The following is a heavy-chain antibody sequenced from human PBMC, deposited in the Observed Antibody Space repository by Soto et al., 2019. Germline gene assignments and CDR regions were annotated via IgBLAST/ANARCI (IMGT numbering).Heavy chain of an antibody. CDR1: GFTFRSYW. CDR2: INQDGSDK. D-gene: IGHD2-2*01. V-gene: IGHV3-7*01. CDR3: VRGSTSTGPV. J-gene: IGHJ1*01. Sequence: PGGSLRLCCAASGFTFRSYWMRWVRQAPGKGLECVGNINQDGSDKSYVDSVKGRFTISRDNAKNSLYLQMNSLRAEDTAVYFCVRGSTSTGPVWGPGTLVTVSS.